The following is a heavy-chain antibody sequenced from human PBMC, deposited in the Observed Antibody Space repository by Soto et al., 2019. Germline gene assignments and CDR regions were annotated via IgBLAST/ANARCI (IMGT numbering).Heavy chain of an antibody. CDR3: ARESAGSGKNNWFDP. V-gene: IGHV4-59*01. CDR1: GRPISTFY. CDR2: IHYSGST. Sequence: PSETLSLTSTVPGRPISTFYWSWIRHSPGKGLEWIGFIHYSGSTKYNPSLKSRVTISVDTSQNQLSLKLTSVTAADTAVYYCARESAGSGKNNWFDPWGPGTLVTVS. J-gene: IGHJ5*02. D-gene: IGHD3-10*01.